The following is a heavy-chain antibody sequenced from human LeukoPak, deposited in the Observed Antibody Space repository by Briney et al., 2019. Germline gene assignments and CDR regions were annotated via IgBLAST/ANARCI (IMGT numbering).Heavy chain of an antibody. CDR3: AKGLAWNDLLAGFDP. CDR1: GFTFNTYA. J-gene: IGHJ5*02. Sequence: PGGSLRLSCAASGFTFNTYAMSWVRQAPGKGLEWVSGISGSGGSTYYADSVKGRFTISRDNSKNTLYLQMNSLRAEDTAVYYCAKGLAWNDLLAGFDPWGQGTLVTVSS. D-gene: IGHD1-1*01. CDR2: ISGSGGST. V-gene: IGHV3-23*01.